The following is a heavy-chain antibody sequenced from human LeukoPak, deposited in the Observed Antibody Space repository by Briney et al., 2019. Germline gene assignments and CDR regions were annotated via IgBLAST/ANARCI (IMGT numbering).Heavy chain of an antibody. CDR3: ARVRHYYGSGSSSPRYYYYMDV. D-gene: IGHD3-10*01. CDR1: GGSISSYY. V-gene: IGHV4-4*07. Sequence: SETLSLTCTVSGGSISSYYWSWIRQPAGKGLEWIGRIYTSGSTNYNPSLKSRVTMSVDTSKNQFSLKLSSVTAADTAVYYCARVRHYYGSGSSSPRYYYYMDVWGKGTTVTVSS. CDR2: IYTSGST. J-gene: IGHJ6*03.